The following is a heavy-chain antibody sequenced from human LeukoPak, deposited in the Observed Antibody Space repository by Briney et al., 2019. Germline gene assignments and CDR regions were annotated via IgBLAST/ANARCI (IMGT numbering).Heavy chain of an antibody. D-gene: IGHD3-10*01. J-gene: IGHJ5*02. CDR3: ARDSSGNWFDP. CDR2: IYYSGST. CDR1: GGSISTYY. V-gene: IGHV4-39*07. Sequence: SETLSLTCTVSGGSISTYYWGWIRQPPGKGLEWIGSIYYSGSTYYNPSLKSRVTISVDTSKNQFSLKLSSVTAADTAVYYCARDSSGNWFDPWGQGTLVTVSS.